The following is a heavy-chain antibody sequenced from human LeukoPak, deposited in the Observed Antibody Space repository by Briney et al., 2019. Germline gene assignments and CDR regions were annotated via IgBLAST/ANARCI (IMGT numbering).Heavy chain of an antibody. CDR1: GYTFTSYD. J-gene: IGHJ6*03. CDR3: ARAAAVQNDFWSGYYWYYYYYMDV. Sequence: ASVKVSCKASGYTFTSYDINWVRQATGQGLEWMGWMNPNSGNTGYAQKFQGRVTMTRNTSISTAYMELSSLRSEDTAVYYCARAAAVQNDFWSGYYWYYYYYMDVWGKGTTVTVSS. V-gene: IGHV1-8*01. CDR2: MNPNSGNT. D-gene: IGHD3-3*01.